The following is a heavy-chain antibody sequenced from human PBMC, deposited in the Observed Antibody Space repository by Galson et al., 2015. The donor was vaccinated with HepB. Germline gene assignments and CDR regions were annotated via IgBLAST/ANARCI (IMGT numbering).Heavy chain of an antibody. CDR1: GFTFSTYG. V-gene: IGHV3-30*18. CDR2: ISYDGRNK. Sequence: SLRLSCAASGFTFSTYGMHWVRQAPGKGLEWVAVISYDGRNKYYADSVEGRFTISRDNSKNTLYLQMNSLRAEDTAVYYCAKDTERGYCTNGVCYIGESDHWGQGTLVTVSS. J-gene: IGHJ4*02. CDR3: AKDTERGYCTNGVCYIGESDH. D-gene: IGHD2-8*01.